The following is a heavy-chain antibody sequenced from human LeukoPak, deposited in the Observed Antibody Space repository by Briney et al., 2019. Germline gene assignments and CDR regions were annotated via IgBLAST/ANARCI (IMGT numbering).Heavy chain of an antibody. J-gene: IGHJ4*02. D-gene: IGHD6-13*01. CDR2: IYHSGST. CDR1: GGSISSSNW. CDR3: ARRGYSSSWILFDY. Sequence: SGTLSLTCAVSGGSISSSNWWSWVRQPPGRGLEWIGEIYHSGSTNYNPSLKSRVTISVDKSKNQFSLKLSSVTAADTAVYYCARRGYSSSWILFDYWGQGTLVTVFS. V-gene: IGHV4-4*02.